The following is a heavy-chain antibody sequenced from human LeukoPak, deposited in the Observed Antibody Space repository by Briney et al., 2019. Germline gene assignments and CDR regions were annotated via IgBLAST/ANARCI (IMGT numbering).Heavy chain of an antibody. D-gene: IGHD1-20*01. V-gene: IGHV3-23*01. CDR2: ISGSGGGT. CDR1: GFTFSNYA. CDR3: ARDMTGISFDP. Sequence: GGSLRLSCAASGFTFSNYAMSWVRQAPGKGLEWVSAISGSGGGTYYADSVKGQFTISRDNAKNSLYLQMNSLRAEDTAVYYCARDMTGISFDPWGQGTLVTVSS. J-gene: IGHJ5*02.